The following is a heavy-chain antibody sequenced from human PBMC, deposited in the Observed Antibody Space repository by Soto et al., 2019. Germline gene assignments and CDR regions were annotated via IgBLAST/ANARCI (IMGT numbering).Heavy chain of an antibody. D-gene: IGHD2-2*01. CDR3: ATSLLVPAARAYYYYGMDV. V-gene: IGHV1-46*01. J-gene: IGHJ6*02. CDR2: INPSGGST. Sequence: ASVKVSCKASGYTFTSYYMHWVRQAPGQGLEWMGIINPSGGSTSYAQKFQGRVTMTRDTSTSTVYMELSSLRSEDTAVYYCATSLLVPAARAYYYYGMDVWGQGTTVTVSS. CDR1: GYTFTSYY.